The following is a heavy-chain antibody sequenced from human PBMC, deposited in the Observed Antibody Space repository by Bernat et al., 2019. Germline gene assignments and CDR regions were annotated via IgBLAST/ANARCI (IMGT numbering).Heavy chain of an antibody. CDR2: IEKDGSRE. Sequence: EVRLVESGGGLVQPGESLRLSCAASGFTFSSYSMTWVRQTPGKGLEWVATIEKDGSREFYVGSVEGRFTISKDNSKSSLYLLLNSLRAEDTAVYYCARDIRGWGRDFWGQGTLVTVSS. CDR1: GFTFSSYS. V-gene: IGHV3-7*03. J-gene: IGHJ4*02. D-gene: IGHD6-19*01. CDR3: ARDIRGWGRDF.